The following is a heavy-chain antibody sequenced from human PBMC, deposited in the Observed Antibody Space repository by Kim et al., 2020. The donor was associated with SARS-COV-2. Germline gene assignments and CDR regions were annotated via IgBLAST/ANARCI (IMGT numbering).Heavy chain of an antibody. CDR2: DGSEK. D-gene: IGHD2-21*01. CDR3: ASGGFVH. J-gene: IGHJ4*02. V-gene: IGHV3-7*03. Sequence: DGSEKYYVDSVKGRFTISRDNAKKSLFLQMSSLRAEDTAVYYCASGGFVHWGQGTLVTVSS.